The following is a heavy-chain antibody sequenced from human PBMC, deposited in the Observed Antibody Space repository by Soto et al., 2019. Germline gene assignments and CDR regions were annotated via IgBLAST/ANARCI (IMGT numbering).Heavy chain of an antibody. J-gene: IGHJ4*02. V-gene: IGHV5-10-1*01. CDR3: AGHNGSGWSGFFDY. D-gene: IGHD6-19*01. CDR2: IDPSDSYT. Sequence: PGESLKISCKGSGYSFTTYWISWVRQMPGKGLEWMGRIDPSDSYTNYSPSFQGHVTISADKSISTAYLQWSGLKASDTAMYYCAGHNGSGWSGFFDYWGQGTLVAVSS. CDR1: GYSFTTYW.